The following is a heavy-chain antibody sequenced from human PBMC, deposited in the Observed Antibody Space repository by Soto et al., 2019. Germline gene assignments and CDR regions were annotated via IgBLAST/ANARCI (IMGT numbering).Heavy chain of an antibody. J-gene: IGHJ4*02. CDR2: INAGNGNT. CDR1: GYTFTSYA. CDR3: AREDSSSAGGDFDF. D-gene: IGHD6-6*01. Sequence: ASEKVSCKASGYTFTSYAMHWVRQAPGQRLEWMGWINAGNGNTKYSQKFQGRFTITKDTSASTAYMDLSSLISEDTAVYYCAREDSSSAGGDFDFWGQGTRVTVSS. V-gene: IGHV1-3*01.